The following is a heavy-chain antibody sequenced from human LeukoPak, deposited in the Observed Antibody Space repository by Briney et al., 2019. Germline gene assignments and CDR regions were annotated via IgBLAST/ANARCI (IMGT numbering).Heavy chain of an antibody. D-gene: IGHD6-19*01. Sequence: ASVKVSCKASGYTFTSYYMHWVRQAPGQGLEWMGIINPSGGSTSYAQKFQGRVTMTRDMSTSTVYMELSSLRSEDTAVYYCARRIAVPLSRGTDAFDIWGQGTMVTVSS. CDR2: INPSGGST. CDR3: ARRIAVPLSRGTDAFDI. V-gene: IGHV1-46*01. CDR1: GYTFTSYY. J-gene: IGHJ3*02.